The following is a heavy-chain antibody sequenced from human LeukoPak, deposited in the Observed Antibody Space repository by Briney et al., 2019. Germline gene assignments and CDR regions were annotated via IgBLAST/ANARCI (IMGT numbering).Heavy chain of an antibody. J-gene: IGHJ4*02. V-gene: IGHV3-23*01. CDR2: ISGSGGST. CDR1: GFTFSSYA. D-gene: IGHD2-15*01. CDR3: AKAGDIVVVVAADFDY. Sequence: GGSLRLSCAASGFTFSSYAMSWVRQAPGKGLEWVSAISGSGGSTCYADSVKGRFTISRDNSKNTLYLQMNSLRAEDTAVYYCAKAGDIVVVVAADFDYWGQGTLVTVSS.